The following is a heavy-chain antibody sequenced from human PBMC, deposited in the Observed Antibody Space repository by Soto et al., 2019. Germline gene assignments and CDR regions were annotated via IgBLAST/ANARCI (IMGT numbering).Heavy chain of an antibody. Sequence: SETLSITYTVSGGSISSGGYYWSWIRQHPGKGLEWIGYIYYSGSTDYSPSLKSRFTISVDTSKNQFSLKLSSVTAADTAVYYCATLFGSAGGIYGMDVGGQGTTVTVSS. CDR2: IYYSGST. D-gene: IGHD3-3*01. CDR3: ATLFGSAGGIYGMDV. V-gene: IGHV4-30-4*08. J-gene: IGHJ6*02. CDR1: GGSISSGGYY.